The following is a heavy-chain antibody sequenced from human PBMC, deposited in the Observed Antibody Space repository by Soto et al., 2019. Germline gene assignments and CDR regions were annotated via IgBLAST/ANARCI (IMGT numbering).Heavy chain of an antibody. J-gene: IGHJ4*02. CDR1: GGSISSGGYY. V-gene: IGHV4-31*03. D-gene: IGHD3-22*01. CDR2: IYYSGST. CDR3: ARGKYYDSSDHFDD. Sequence: PSETLSLTCTVSGGSISSGGYYWSWIRQHPGKGLEWIGYIYYSGSTYYNPSLKSRVTISVDTSKNQFSLKLSSVTAADTAVYYCARGKYYDSSDHFDDWGQGTLVTVSS.